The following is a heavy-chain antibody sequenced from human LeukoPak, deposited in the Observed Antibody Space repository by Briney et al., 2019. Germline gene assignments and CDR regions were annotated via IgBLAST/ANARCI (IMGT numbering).Heavy chain of an antibody. CDR2: IYYSGST. CDR1: GGSISGSSYY. CDR3: ARVRYYGMDV. V-gene: IGHV4-39*07. J-gene: IGHJ6*02. Sequence: SETLSLTCTVSGGSISGSSYYWGWIRQPPGKGLEWIGSIYYSGSTYYNPSLKSRVTISVDKSKNQFSLKLSSVTAADTAVYYCARVRYYGMDVWGQGTTVTVSS.